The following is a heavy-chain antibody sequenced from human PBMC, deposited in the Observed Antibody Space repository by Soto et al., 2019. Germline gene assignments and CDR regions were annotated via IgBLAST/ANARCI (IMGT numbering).Heavy chain of an antibody. Sequence: SETLSLTCTVSGGSISSYYWSWIRQPPGKGLEWIGYIYYSGSTNYNPSLKSRVTISVDTSKNQFSLKLSYVTAADTAVYYCARAVGYYEHWGQGTLVTVSS. D-gene: IGHD3-3*01. CDR2: IYYSGST. CDR3: ARAVGYYEH. J-gene: IGHJ4*02. V-gene: IGHV4-59*01. CDR1: GGSISSYY.